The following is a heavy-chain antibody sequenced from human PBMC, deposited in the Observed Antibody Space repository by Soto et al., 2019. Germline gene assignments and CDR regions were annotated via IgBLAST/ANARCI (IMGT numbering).Heavy chain of an antibody. D-gene: IGHD2-15*01. J-gene: IGHJ6*03. Sequence: SGPTLVKPTQTLTLTCTFSGFSLSTSGVGVGWIRQPPGKALEWLALIYWDDDKRYSPSLKSRLTITKDTSKNQVVLTMTNMDPVDTATYYCAHQFRGYCSGGSCSPYYMDVWGKGTTVTVSS. V-gene: IGHV2-5*02. CDR3: AHQFRGYCSGGSCSPYYMDV. CDR1: GFSLSTSGVG. CDR2: IYWDDDK.